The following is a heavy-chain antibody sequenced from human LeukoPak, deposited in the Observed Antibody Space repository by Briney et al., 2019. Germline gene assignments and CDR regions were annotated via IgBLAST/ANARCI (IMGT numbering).Heavy chain of an antibody. D-gene: IGHD6-19*01. CDR1: GFTFSSYA. Sequence: GGSLRLSCAASGFTFSSYAMHWVRQAPGKGLVWVSRINTDGSSTSYADSVKGRFTISRDNAKNTLYLQMNSLRAEDTAVYYCARGSSGWYGNYYYYYMDVWGKGTTVTVSS. CDR3: ARGSSGWYGNYYYYYMDV. V-gene: IGHV3-74*01. CDR2: INTDGSST. J-gene: IGHJ6*03.